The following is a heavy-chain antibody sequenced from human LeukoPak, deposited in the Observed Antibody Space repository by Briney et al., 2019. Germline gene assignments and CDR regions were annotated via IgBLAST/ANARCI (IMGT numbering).Heavy chain of an antibody. D-gene: IGHD1-26*01. CDR1: GFAFNSYW. CDR3: ARDQTKWEPLRRRDYYYMDV. J-gene: IGHJ6*03. CDR2: IKQDGSEK. Sequence: GGSLRLSCAASGFAFNSYWMSWVRQAPGKGLEWVANIKQDGSEKYYVDSVKGRFTISRDNAKNSLYLQMNSLRAEDTAVYYCARDQTKWEPLRRRDYYYMDVWGKGTTVTVSS. V-gene: IGHV3-7*01.